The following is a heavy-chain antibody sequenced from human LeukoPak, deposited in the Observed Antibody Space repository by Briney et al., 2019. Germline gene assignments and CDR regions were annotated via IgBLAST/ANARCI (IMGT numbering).Heavy chain of an antibody. CDR1: GFTFSTYW. J-gene: IGHJ4*02. V-gene: IGHV3-74*03. Sequence: GGSLRLSCAASGFTFSTYWMHWVRHAPGKGLVWVARIRPEGTTTAYADSVKGRFTISRDNAKNTPFLQMNSLSAEDTAVYYCARDLDWILFDYWGQGTLVTVSS. CDR3: ARDLDWILFDY. CDR2: IRPEGTTT. D-gene: IGHD3-9*01.